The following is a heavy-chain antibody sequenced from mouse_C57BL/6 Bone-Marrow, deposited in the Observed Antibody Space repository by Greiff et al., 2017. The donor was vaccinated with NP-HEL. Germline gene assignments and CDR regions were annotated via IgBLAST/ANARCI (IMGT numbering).Heavy chain of an antibody. V-gene: IGHV1-19*01. J-gene: IGHJ4*01. CDR2: INPYNGST. CDR1: GYSFTDYS. D-gene: IGHD2-1*01. Sequence: DVQLQESGPVLVKPGASVKMSCKASGYSFTDYSMTWVKPSTGTSLEWIGVINPYNGSTRYTQQFKGKATLTVDKSSSTAYMELNSLTSEDSAVYYCARGDYGNYGYAMDYWGQGTSVTVSS. CDR3: ARGDYGNYGYAMDY.